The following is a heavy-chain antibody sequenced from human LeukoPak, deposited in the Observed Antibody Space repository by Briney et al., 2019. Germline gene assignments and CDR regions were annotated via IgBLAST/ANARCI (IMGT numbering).Heavy chain of an antibody. Sequence: KTSETLSLTCAASGGSISSSNWWSWVRQSPGKGLEWIGEIYQGGRTNYKSSLKSRVSISVDKSRNQLSLKLTSVTAADTAVYYCARGDASGYPDYWGQGTLVTVSS. CDR2: IYQGGRT. J-gene: IGHJ4*02. V-gene: IGHV4-4*02. CDR3: ARGDASGYPDY. CDR1: GGSISSSNW. D-gene: IGHD3-22*01.